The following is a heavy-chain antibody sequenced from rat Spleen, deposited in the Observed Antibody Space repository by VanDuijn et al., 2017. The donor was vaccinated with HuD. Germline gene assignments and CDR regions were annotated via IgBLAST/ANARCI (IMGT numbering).Heavy chain of an antibody. J-gene: IGHJ2*01. V-gene: IGHV5S13*01. CDR3: ARRHYGYTDYFDY. CDR1: GFTFSNYD. CDR2: ISTGGGNT. Sequence: EVQLVESGGGLVQPGRSLKLSCAASGFTFSNYDMAWVRQAPTKGLEWIASISTGGGNTYYRDSVKGRFTISRDNAKDALYLQMDSLRSEDTATYYCARRHYGYTDYFDYWGQGVMVTVSS. D-gene: IGHD1-9*01.